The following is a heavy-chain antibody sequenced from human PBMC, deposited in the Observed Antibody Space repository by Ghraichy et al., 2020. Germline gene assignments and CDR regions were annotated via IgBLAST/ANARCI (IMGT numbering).Heavy chain of an antibody. J-gene: IGHJ2*01. CDR1: GITFYSEP. V-gene: IGHV3-23*05. CDR3: ARVTVALTWYFDL. D-gene: IGHD6-19*01. CDR2: IEGSDRHR. Sequence: GGSLRLSCVASGITFYSEPMVWVRQAPGEGLELVAGIEGSDRHRNYAVSVRGRFTISRDDSEKTVYLQMNSLRPEDTALYYCARVTVALTWYFDLWGRGTLVTVSS.